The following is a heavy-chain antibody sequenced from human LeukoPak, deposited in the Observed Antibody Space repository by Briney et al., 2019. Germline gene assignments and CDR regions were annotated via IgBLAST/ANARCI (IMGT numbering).Heavy chain of an antibody. CDR1: GGSFSGYY. CDR2: TNHSGST. D-gene: IGHD6-13*01. Sequence: SETLSLTCAVYGGSFSGYYWSWIRQPPGKGLEWIGETNHSGSTNYNPSLKSRVTISVDTSKNQFSLKLSSVTAADTAVYYCARDFAAAVDAFDIWGQGTMVTVSS. J-gene: IGHJ3*02. CDR3: ARDFAAAVDAFDI. V-gene: IGHV4-34*01.